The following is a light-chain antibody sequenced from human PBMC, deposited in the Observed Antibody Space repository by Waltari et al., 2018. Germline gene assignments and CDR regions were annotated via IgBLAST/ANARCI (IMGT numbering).Light chain of an antibody. Sequence: TQPPSASGTPGQRVTISCSGSSSNIGRNVANWYQQLPGTAPKVLIYRNNQRPSGVPDRFSGSKSGTSAALAISGLQSEDEGDYYCAAWDDSLHGPVFGAGTKVTVL. CDR2: RNN. CDR3: AAWDDSLHGPV. CDR1: SSNIGRNV. V-gene: IGLV1-44*01. J-gene: IGLJ3*02.